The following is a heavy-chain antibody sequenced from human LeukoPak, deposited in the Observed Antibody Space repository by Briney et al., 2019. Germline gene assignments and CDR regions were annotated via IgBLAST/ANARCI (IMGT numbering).Heavy chain of an antibody. Sequence: GGSLRLSRAASGFTFSNYGMDWVRQAPGKGLEWVSYISSSSSSIYYADSVKGRFTISRDNAKNSLFLQMNSLRAEDTAVYYCARGGAARPDYWGQGTLVTVSS. V-gene: IGHV3-48*01. CDR2: ISSSSSSI. D-gene: IGHD6-6*01. CDR1: GFTFSNYG. J-gene: IGHJ4*02. CDR3: ARGGAARPDY.